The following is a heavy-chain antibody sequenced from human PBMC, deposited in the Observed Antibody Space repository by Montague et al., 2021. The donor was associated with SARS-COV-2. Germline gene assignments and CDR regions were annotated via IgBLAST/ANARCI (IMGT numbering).Heavy chain of an antibody. D-gene: IGHD2-2*01. J-gene: IGHJ6*02. CDR1: GGSLSGYY. CDR3: DRVPYRLLIVPHYYGMDV. CDR2: IRHSGST. V-gene: IGHV4-34*01. Sequence: SETLSLTCTVYGGSLSGYYWSWIRKPPGEGLEWIADIRHSGSTSYNPSLKSRVTISVDTSKNQFSLKLSTATAADTAAYYCDRVPYRLLIVPHYYGMDVWGQGTTVTVSS.